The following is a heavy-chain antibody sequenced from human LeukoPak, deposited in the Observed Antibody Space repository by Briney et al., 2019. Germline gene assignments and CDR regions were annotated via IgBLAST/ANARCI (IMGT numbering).Heavy chain of an antibody. CDR1: GFPFSNYG. Sequence: GGSLRLSCAASGFPFSNYGMSWVRQAPGKGLEWVSAISGSGDTTYFADSVKGRFTISRDNSKNTLYLQMNSLRAADTAVYYCARVVRSGSYLYPDWFDPWGQGTLVTVSS. CDR2: ISGSGDTT. V-gene: IGHV3-23*01. D-gene: IGHD3-10*01. CDR3: ARVVRSGSYLYPDWFDP. J-gene: IGHJ5*02.